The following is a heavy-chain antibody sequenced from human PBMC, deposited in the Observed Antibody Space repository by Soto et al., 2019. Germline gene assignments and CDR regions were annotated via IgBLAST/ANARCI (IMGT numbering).Heavy chain of an antibody. Sequence: SETLSLTCSVSGGSVTSYYWTWIRQTPGRELHFIGYISYSGSTSYNPSLRGRVTISTDTSKNQLSLKLSSVTAADTAIYYCASILYGANAFDYWGQGALVTVSS. J-gene: IGHJ4*02. CDR3: ASILYGANAFDY. CDR1: GGSVTSYY. CDR2: ISYSGST. V-gene: IGHV4-59*02. D-gene: IGHD4-17*01.